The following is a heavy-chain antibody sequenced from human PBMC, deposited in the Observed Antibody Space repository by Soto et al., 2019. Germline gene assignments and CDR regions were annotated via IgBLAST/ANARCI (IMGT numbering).Heavy chain of an antibody. D-gene: IGHD3-16*01. J-gene: IGHJ5*02. Sequence: EVQLVESGGGLVQPGGSLRLSCAASGLDFSNTWMHWVRQPPGKGLVWVSHINSDGSTTTFADSVKGRFTISRDNAKNTVYLQMNSLRAEDTAVYYCTRDWSYASASWGQRTLVTVSS. CDR2: INSDGSTT. CDR1: GLDFSNTW. V-gene: IGHV3-74*01. CDR3: TRDWSYASAS.